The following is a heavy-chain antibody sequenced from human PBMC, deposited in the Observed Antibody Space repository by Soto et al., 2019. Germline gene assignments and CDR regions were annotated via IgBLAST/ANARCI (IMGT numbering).Heavy chain of an antibody. CDR1: GGSISSGGYY. CDR2: IYYTGSM. Sequence: SETLSLTCTVSGGSISSGGYYWSWVRQHPGKGLEWIGYIYYTGSMYYNPSLKSRVTISVDTSKNQFSLKLSSVTAADTAVYYCARTRDYRDYFDYWGHGTLVTVSS. CDR3: ARTRDYRDYFDY. V-gene: IGHV4-31*03. J-gene: IGHJ4*03. D-gene: IGHD4-17*01.